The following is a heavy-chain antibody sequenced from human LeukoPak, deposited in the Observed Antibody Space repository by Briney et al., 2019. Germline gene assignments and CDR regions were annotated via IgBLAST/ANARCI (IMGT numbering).Heavy chain of an antibody. CDR2: ISSSSSTI. V-gene: IGHV3-48*01. CDR3: ARVGYTVPDY. Sequence: GGSLRLSCAASGFTFSSYSMNWVRQAPGNGLEWVLYISSSSSTIYYADSVKGRFTISRDNAKNSLYLQMNSLRAEDTAVYYCARVGYTVPDYWGQGTLVTVSS. D-gene: IGHD4-11*01. CDR1: GFTFSSYS. J-gene: IGHJ4*02.